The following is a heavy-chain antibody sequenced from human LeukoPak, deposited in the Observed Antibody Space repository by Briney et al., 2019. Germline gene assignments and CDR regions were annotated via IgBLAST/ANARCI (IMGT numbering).Heavy chain of an antibody. CDR2: IKHDGSEE. CDR3: AKELGGYDLFFDY. J-gene: IGHJ4*02. D-gene: IGHD5-12*01. V-gene: IGHV3-7*03. Sequence: GGSLRLSCAASGITFSSLWMSWFRQAPGKGLEWVADIKHDGSEEHYVASVKGRFTISRDNAKLYLQMNSLRAEDTAVYYCAKELGGYDLFFDYWGQGTLVTVSS. CDR1: GITFSSLW.